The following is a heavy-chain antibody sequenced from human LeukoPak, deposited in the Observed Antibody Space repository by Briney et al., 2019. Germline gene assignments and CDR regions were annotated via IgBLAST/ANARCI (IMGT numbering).Heavy chain of an antibody. V-gene: IGHV4-59*01. CDR3: ASVPREAYCGGDCYPDY. CDR2: IYYSGST. J-gene: IGHJ4*02. Sequence: PSETLSLTCTVSGGSISSYYWSWIRQPPGKGLEWIGYIYYSGSTNYNPSPESRVTISVDTSKNQFSLKLSSVTAADTAVYYCASVPREAYCGGDCYPDYWGQGTLVTVSS. D-gene: IGHD2-21*02. CDR1: GGSISSYY.